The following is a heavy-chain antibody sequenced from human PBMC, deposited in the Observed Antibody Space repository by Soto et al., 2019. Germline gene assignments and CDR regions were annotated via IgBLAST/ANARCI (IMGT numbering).Heavy chain of an antibody. CDR2: VSPHGANT. CDR3: ATAGAKATWNFDY. Sequence: EVQLLESGGDLVQPGGSLRLSCVASGFTLGSCGMNWVRQAPGKGLEWVAGVSPHGANTYYEDSVRGRFIISRDDSRNTVSLDMNSLRGEDSAVYYCATAGAKATWNFDYWGQGTVVTVSS. D-gene: IGHD1-1*01. V-gene: IGHV3-23*01. J-gene: IGHJ4*02. CDR1: GFTLGSCG.